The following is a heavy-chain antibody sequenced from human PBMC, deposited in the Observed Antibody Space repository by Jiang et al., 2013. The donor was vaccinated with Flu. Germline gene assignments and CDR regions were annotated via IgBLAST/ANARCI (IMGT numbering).Heavy chain of an antibody. D-gene: IGHD1-14*01. CDR1: GYTFADYF. V-gene: IGHV1-46*01. CDR2: VSPTNGDI. J-gene: IGHJ5*02. CDR3: AREKPSSNWFDP. Sequence: GAEVKTPGASVKVSCKASGYTFADYFVHWVRQAPGQGLEWMGMVSPTNGDINYAQNFRGRVTMTRDTSTSTVYMDLSSLTAEDTAVYYCAREKPSSNWFDPWG.